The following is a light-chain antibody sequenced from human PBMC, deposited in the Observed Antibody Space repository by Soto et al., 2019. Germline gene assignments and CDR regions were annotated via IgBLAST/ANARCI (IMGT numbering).Light chain of an antibody. J-gene: IGLJ2*01. CDR3: SSYAGSNDFVV. CDR1: SSDVGGYNY. CDR2: EVS. Sequence: QSVLTQPPSASGSPGQSVTISCTGTSSDVGGYNYVSWYQQHPGKAPKLMIYEVSKRPSGVPDRFSGSKSGNTASLTVSWLHAEDEADYYCSSYAGSNDFVVFGGGTKLTVL. V-gene: IGLV2-8*01.